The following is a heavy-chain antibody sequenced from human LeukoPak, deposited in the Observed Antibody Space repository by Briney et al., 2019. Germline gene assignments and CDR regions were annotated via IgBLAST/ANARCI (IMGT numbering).Heavy chain of an antibody. Sequence: GGSLRLSCAASEFTFSSYDIIWVRQAPGKGLEWVSWITGSGGAVKYTDSVKGRFTIPRDNAKKSVYLQMNSLRVEDTAVYYCARNGGGLDYWGQGTLVTVSS. CDR3: ARNGGGLDY. CDR1: EFTFSSYD. J-gene: IGHJ4*02. CDR2: ITGSGGAV. V-gene: IGHV3-48*03. D-gene: IGHD3-16*01.